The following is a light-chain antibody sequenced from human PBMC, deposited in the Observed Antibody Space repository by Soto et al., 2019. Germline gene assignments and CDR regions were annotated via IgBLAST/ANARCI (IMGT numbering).Light chain of an antibody. Sequence: EIVLTQSAATLSLCPGERATLSCRASQSVSSYLAWYQQKPGQAPRLLIYDASNRATGIPARFSGSGSGTDFTLTISSLEPEDFAVYYCQQRSNWLTFGGGTKVEIK. J-gene: IGKJ4*01. CDR3: QQRSNWLT. V-gene: IGKV3-11*01. CDR1: QSVSSY. CDR2: DAS.